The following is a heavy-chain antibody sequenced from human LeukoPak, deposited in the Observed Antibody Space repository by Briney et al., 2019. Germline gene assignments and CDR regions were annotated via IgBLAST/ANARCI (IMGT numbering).Heavy chain of an antibody. D-gene: IGHD3-22*01. CDR3: ASSDRYSSGYYSGYYYYGMDV. CDR2: FDPEDGET. CDR1: GYTLTELS. V-gene: IGHV1-24*01. Sequence: ASVKVSCKVSGYTLTELSMHWVRQAPGKGLEWMGGFDPEDGETIYAQKFQGRVTMTEDTSTDTAYMELSSLRSEDTAVYYCASSDRYSSGYYSGYYYYGMDVWGQGTTVTVSS. J-gene: IGHJ6*02.